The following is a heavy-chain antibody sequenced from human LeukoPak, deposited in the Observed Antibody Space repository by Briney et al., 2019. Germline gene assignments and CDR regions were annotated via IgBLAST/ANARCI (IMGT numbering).Heavy chain of an antibody. D-gene: IGHD6-13*01. V-gene: IGHV4-59*08. Sequence: SETLSLTCTVSDGSLSSYYWSWIRQPPGKGLEWIGYIYYSGSTNYNPSLKSRVTISVDTSKNQFSLKLSSVTAADTAVYYCASYSSSWYLYSYWGQGTLVTVSS. CDR3: ASYSSSWYLYSY. CDR2: IYYSGST. CDR1: DGSLSSYY. J-gene: IGHJ4*02.